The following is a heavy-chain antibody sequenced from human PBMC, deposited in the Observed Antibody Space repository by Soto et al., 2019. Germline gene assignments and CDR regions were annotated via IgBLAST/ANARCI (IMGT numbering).Heavy chain of an antibody. J-gene: IGHJ6*02. CDR1: GGTFSSYA. CDR2: IIPIFGTA. Sequence: SVKVSCKASGGTFSSYAISWVRQAPGQGLEWVGGIIPIFGTANYAQKFQGRVTITADESTSTAYMELSSLRSEDTAVYYCARIRGGLSGYYGMDVWGQGTTVTVSS. D-gene: IGHD3-3*01. CDR3: ARIRGGLSGYYGMDV. V-gene: IGHV1-69*13.